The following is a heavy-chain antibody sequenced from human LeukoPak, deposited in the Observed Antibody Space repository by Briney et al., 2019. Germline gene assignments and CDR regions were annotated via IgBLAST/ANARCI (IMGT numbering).Heavy chain of an antibody. V-gene: IGHV3-21*01. CDR1: GFTFSSYR. D-gene: IGHD2-15*01. Sequence: PGGSLRLFCAASGFTFSSYRMNWVRQATGKGLEWVSSISSSSSYVYYADSVKGRFTIARDNEKNSLYLQMNSLRAEDTAVYYWARAPLGYCSGGSCDDLDYWGQGTLVTVSS. J-gene: IGHJ4*02. CDR3: ARAPLGYCSGGSCDDLDY. CDR2: ISSSSSYV.